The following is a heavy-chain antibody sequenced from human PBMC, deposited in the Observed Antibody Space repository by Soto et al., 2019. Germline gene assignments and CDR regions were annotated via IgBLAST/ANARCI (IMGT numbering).Heavy chain of an antibody. CDR1: GGSISSSNW. CDR2: IYHSGST. J-gene: IGHJ5*02. D-gene: IGHD6-13*01. CDR3: ARVPGDSSPNRHWFDP. Sequence: PSETLSLTCAVSGGSISSSNWWSWVRQPPGKGLEWIGEIYHSGSTNYNPSLKSRVTISVDKSKNQFSLKLSSVTAADTAVYYCARVPGDSSPNRHWFDPWGQGTLVTVSS. V-gene: IGHV4-4*02.